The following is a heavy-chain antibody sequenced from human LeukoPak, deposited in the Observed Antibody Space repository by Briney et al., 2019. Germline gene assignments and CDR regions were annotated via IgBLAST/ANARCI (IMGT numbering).Heavy chain of an antibody. V-gene: IGHV1-69*13. Sequence: SVKVSCKASGGTFSSYAISWVRQAPGQGLEWMGGIIPIFGTANYAQKFQGRVTITADESTSTAYMELSSLRSEDTAVYYCARASGDIVVVPAADSTIPDSYYYGMDVWGQGTTVTVSS. D-gene: IGHD2-2*01. CDR3: ARASGDIVVVPAADSTIPDSYYYGMDV. CDR1: GGTFSSYA. J-gene: IGHJ6*02. CDR2: IIPIFGTA.